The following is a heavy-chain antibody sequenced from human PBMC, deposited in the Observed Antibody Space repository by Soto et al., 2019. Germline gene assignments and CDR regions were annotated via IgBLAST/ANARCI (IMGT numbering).Heavy chain of an antibody. CDR2: INPSSGRT. D-gene: IGHD1-26*01. J-gene: IGHJ6*01. CDR3: ARDHTLAFIVEAMDV. CDR1: GYTFTSYS. V-gene: IGHV1-46*01. Sequence: GASVKVSCKASGYTFTSYSMHWVRQAPGQGLEWMGIINPSSGRTSYAQNFQGRVTMTSDTSTSIVYMEMSSLKSEDTAVYYCARDHTLAFIVEAMDVWGQGHTVPGS.